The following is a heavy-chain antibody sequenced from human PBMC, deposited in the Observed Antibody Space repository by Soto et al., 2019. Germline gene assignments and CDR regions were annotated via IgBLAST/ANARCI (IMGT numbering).Heavy chain of an antibody. Sequence: QVQLQESGPRLVKPLQTLSLTCTVSGDSINSGDYYWSWIRQPPGRGLEWVGYSLYRGITDYNPSLKRRMTISLDTSKIPFSLRVNSVTAAATAGYCCARWSGVGVAGMDVWGQGTTVSVSS. J-gene: IGHJ6*02. CDR3: ARWSGVGVAGMDV. V-gene: IGHV4-30-4*01. D-gene: IGHD3-10*01. CDR2: SLYRGIT. CDR1: GDSINSGDYY.